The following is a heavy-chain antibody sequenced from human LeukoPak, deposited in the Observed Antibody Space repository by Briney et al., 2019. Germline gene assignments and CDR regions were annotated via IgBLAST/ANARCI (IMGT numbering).Heavy chain of an antibody. Sequence: NPSETLSLTCTVSGGSISSGSYYWGWIRQPPGKGLEWIGNIYHDGSTYYNPSLKSRVTISVDRSKNQFSPKLSSVTAADTAVYYCARDDYGGNSDRPDAFDIWGQGTMVTVSS. V-gene: IGHV4-39*07. J-gene: IGHJ3*02. CDR2: IYHDGST. CDR3: ARDDYGGNSDRPDAFDI. D-gene: IGHD4-23*01. CDR1: GGSISSGSYY.